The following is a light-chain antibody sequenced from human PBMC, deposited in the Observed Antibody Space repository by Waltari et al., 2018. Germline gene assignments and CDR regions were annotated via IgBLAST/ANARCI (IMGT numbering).Light chain of an antibody. Sequence: EFVLPQSPGTLSLSPGERATLSCRASQSVTSISLTWYQKKVGQAPRLLIYGTSSRATGIPDRFSGSGSGTEFTLTISRLEPEDFAVYYCQQYDGEVVTFGGGTKVEI. V-gene: IGKV3-20*01. CDR3: QQYDGEVVT. J-gene: IGKJ4*01. CDR2: GTS. CDR1: QSVTSIS.